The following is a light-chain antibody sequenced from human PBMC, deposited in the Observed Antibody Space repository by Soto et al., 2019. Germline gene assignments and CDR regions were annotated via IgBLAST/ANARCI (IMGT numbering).Light chain of an antibody. Sequence: EIVMPQSPATLSASPGERTTLSCMASQSVSSSLAWYLQKPCQAPRLLIYGASTRATGIPARFSGSGSGTEFTLTLSSLQSEDFAVYYCQRSVVWLTFGGGTKVEI. CDR3: QRSVVWLT. J-gene: IGKJ4*01. V-gene: IGKV3-15*01. CDR1: QSVSSS. CDR2: GAS.